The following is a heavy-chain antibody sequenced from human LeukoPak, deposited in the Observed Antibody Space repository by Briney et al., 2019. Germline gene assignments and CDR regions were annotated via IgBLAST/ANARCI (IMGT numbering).Heavy chain of an antibody. CDR2: IYSGGST. CDR3: ARGPPFDP. CDR1: GFTFSSFA. V-gene: IGHV3-53*01. J-gene: IGHJ5*02. Sequence: RGSLRLSCAASGFTFSSFAMSWVRQAPGKGLEWVSVIYSGGSTYYADSVKGRFTISRDNSKNTLYLQMNSLRAEDTAVYYCARGPPFDPWGQGTLVTVSS.